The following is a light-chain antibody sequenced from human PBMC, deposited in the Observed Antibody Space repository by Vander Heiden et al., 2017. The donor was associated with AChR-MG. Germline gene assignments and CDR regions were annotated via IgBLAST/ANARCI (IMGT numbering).Light chain of an antibody. Sequence: QTVVTQEPSLTVSPGGTVTLTCASSTGAVTSGHDPNWFQQKPGQSPRALIYDTSNRHSWTPGRFSGSLVGGKAAMTLSSVQAEDEAAYYCLLYYNGGGVFGGGTMLTVL. CDR3: LLYYNGGGV. J-gene: IGLJ3*02. CDR1: TGAVTSGHD. CDR2: DTS. V-gene: IGLV7-43*01.